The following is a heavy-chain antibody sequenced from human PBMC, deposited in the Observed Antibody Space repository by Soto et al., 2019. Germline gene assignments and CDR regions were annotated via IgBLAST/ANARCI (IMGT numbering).Heavy chain of an antibody. CDR2: NQYTGNP. V-gene: IGHV4-31*03. D-gene: IGHD3-16*01. CDR1: GGSVSTNNYY. J-gene: IGHJ4*02. Sequence: QMQLQESGPGQVEPSQTLSLTCTVSGGSVSTNNYYGNWVRQHPGKGLEWIGYNQYTGNPFYNPSLKSRVSISVDTSKNQFSLKLTSVTAADTAVYYCATGDLTAGELFFASWGQGALVTVSS. CDR3: ATGDLTAGELFFAS.